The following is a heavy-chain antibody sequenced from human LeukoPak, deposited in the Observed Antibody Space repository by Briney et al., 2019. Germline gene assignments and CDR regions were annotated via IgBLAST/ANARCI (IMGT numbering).Heavy chain of an antibody. V-gene: IGHV4-38-2*02. Sequence: SETLSLTCTVSGYSISSGYYWGWIRQPPGKGLEWIGSIYHSGSTYYNTSLKSRVTISVDTSKNQFSLKLNSVTAADTAVYYCATGWSGYYWTTWGQGTLVTVSS. CDR1: GYSISSGYY. CDR2: IYHSGST. D-gene: IGHD3-3*01. CDR3: ATGWSGYYWTT. J-gene: IGHJ5*02.